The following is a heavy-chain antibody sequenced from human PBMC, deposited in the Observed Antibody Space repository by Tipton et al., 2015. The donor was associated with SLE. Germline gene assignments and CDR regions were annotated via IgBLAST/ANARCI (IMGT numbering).Heavy chain of an antibody. J-gene: IGHJ4*02. Sequence: SLRLSCAASGFTFDDYGMSWVRQAPGKGLEWVSGINWNGGSTAYADSVKGRFTISRDNAKNSLYLQMNSLRTEDTALYYCAKDRYCSSTSCYGEFDYWGQGTLVTVSS. CDR1: GFTFDDYG. V-gene: IGHV3-20*04. D-gene: IGHD2-2*01. CDR3: AKDRYCSSTSCYGEFDY. CDR2: INWNGGST.